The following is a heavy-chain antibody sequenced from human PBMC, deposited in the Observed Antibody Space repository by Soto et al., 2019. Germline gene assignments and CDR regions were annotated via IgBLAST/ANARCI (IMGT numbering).Heavy chain of an antibody. Sequence: GGSLRLSCAASGFTFSSYWMSWVRQAPGKGLEWVANIKQDGSEKYYVDSVKGRFTISRDNSNNTLFLQMNSLRAEDTAVYYCAKSRYSDSSGDFYDYWGQGTLVTVSS. V-gene: IGHV3-7*03. D-gene: IGHD3-22*01. J-gene: IGHJ4*02. CDR1: GFTFSSYW. CDR2: IKQDGSEK. CDR3: AKSRYSDSSGDFYDY.